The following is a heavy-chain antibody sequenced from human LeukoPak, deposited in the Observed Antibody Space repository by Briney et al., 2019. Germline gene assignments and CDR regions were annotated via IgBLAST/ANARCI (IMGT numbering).Heavy chain of an antibody. CDR1: GFTVGNNY. CDR2: LYSRGDP. Sequence: GGSLRLSCTASGFTVGNNYMRWVRKAPGKGLEWVSVLYSRGDPYYADSVKGRFTISRDSSKNTLYLQMNSLRAEDTAVYYCTGCTHKGVWGQGTTVTVSS. CDR3: TGCTHKGV. V-gene: IGHV3-66*01. J-gene: IGHJ6*02.